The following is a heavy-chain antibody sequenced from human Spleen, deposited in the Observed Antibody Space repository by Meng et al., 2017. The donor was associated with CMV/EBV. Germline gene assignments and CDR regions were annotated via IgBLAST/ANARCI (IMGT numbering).Heavy chain of an antibody. V-gene: IGHV3-74*01. J-gene: IGHJ4*02. D-gene: IGHD5-12*01. CDR3: VRDFSITPGY. Sequence: LSCAASGFTLSRYWMHWVRQAPGKGLVWVSRINNDGSTTTYADSVKGRFTISRDNAKNTLYLQMNSLRAEDTAVYYCVRDFSITPGYWGQGTLVTVSS. CDR2: INNDGSTT. CDR1: GFTLSRYW.